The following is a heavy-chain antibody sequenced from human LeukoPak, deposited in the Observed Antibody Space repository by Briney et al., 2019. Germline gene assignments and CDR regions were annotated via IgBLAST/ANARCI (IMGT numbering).Heavy chain of an antibody. J-gene: IGHJ5*02. CDR2: IIPIFGTA. V-gene: IGHV1-69*01. CDR3: ARDGDNDPRSWFDP. CDR1: GGTFSSYA. Sequence: ASVKVSCEASGGTFSSYAISWVRQAPGQGLEWMGGIIPIFGTANYAQKFQGRVTITADESTSTAYMELSSLRSEDTAVYYCARDGDNDPRSWFDPWGQGTLVTVSS. D-gene: IGHD7-27*01.